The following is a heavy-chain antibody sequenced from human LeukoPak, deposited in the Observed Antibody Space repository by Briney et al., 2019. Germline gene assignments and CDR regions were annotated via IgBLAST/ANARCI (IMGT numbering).Heavy chain of an antibody. CDR1: GFTFSSYA. Sequence: GGSLRLSCAASGFTFSSYAMNWVRQAPVKGLELVSAISGSGRDTYYADSVKGRFTISRDNSKNTLYLQVNSLRADDTDVYYCAPNYYDSSGYFPDFDYWGQGALVSVSS. V-gene: IGHV3-23*01. CDR2: ISGSGRDT. J-gene: IGHJ4*02. D-gene: IGHD3-22*01. CDR3: APNYYDSSGYFPDFDY.